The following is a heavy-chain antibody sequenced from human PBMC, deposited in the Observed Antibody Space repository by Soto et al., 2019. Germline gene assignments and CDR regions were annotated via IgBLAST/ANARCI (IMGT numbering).Heavy chain of an antibody. V-gene: IGHV4-30-4*01. CDR1: GGSINSGNYY. J-gene: IGHJ5*02. Sequence: QVQLQESGPGLVKPSQTLSLTCTVSGGSINSGNYYWSWIRQPPGKGLEWIGYISYSGSTYYNPSLKSRVIISIDTSNSQFSLRLSSVTAADTAVYYCARVVSWVDPWGQGTLVTVSS. CDR3: ARVVSWVDP. CDR2: ISYSGST. D-gene: IGHD2-21*01.